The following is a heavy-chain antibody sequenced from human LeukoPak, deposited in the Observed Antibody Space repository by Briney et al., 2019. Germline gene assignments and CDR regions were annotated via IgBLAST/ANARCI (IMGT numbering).Heavy chain of an antibody. CDR1: GFTFSTYP. Sequence: GGSLRLSCSASGFTFSTYPMHWVRQAPGRGLEYVSSISSDGDSTYYADSVKGRFTISRDNSKNTLYLQMNSLRAEDTAVYYCARYSNYGGVGAFDIWGQGTMVTVSS. CDR2: ISSDGDST. J-gene: IGHJ3*02. V-gene: IGHV3-64*04. D-gene: IGHD4-11*01. CDR3: ARYSNYGGVGAFDI.